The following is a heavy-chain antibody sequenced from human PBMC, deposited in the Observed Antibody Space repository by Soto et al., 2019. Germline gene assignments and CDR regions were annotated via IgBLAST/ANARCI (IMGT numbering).Heavy chain of an antibody. CDR2: ISGSGGTT. CDR3: ARDPEPQYYFDS. J-gene: IGHJ4*02. V-gene: IGHV3-11*01. Sequence: QPQLVESGGGLVKPGGSLRLSCAASRLTFSDYYMGWIRQAPGKGLEWISYISGSGGTTYYADSVKGRFTISRDNAKNSLYLHMNSLIVEDTAIYYCARDPEPQYYFDSWGQGTLVTVSS. CDR1: RLTFSDYY.